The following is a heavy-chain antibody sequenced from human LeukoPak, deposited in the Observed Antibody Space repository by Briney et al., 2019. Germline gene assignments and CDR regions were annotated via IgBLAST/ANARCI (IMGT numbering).Heavy chain of an antibody. D-gene: IGHD6-6*01. CDR2: INPSGGST. Sequence: ASVKVSCKASGYTFTRYYMHWVRQAPGQGLEWMGIINPSGGSTSYAQKSEGRVTMTRDTSTSTVYMELSSLRSEDTAVYYCARDRYSSSYKNYYLEYWGQGTLVTVSS. J-gene: IGHJ4*02. CDR3: ARDRYSSSYKNYYLEY. V-gene: IGHV1-46*01. CDR1: GYTFTRYY.